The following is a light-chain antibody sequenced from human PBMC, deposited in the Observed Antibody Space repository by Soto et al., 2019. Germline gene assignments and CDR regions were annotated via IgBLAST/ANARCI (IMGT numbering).Light chain of an antibody. CDR3: QQLSSYPLT. J-gene: IGKJ4*02. V-gene: IGKV3-20*01. Sequence: EIVLTQSPGTLSLSPGERATLSCRASQTVRNNYLAWYQQKPGQAPRLLIYDASSRATGIPDGFSGGGSGTDFTLTISRLEPEDFAVYYCQQLSSYPLTFGGGTKVDIK. CDR2: DAS. CDR1: QTVRNNY.